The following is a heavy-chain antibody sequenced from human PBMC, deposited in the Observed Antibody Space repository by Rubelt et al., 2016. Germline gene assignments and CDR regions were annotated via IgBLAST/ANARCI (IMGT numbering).Heavy chain of an antibody. J-gene: IGHJ4*02. CDR1: GFTFSSYA. V-gene: IGHV4-38-2*01. CDR2: IYHSGST. CDR3: ARARVEQWLVKGYFDY. D-gene: IGHD6-19*01. Sequence: VRLLESGGGLVQPGGSLRLSCAASGFTFSSYAMSWVRQAPGKGLEWIGSIYHSGSTYYNPSLKSRVTISVDTSKNQFSLKLSSVTAADTAVYYCARARVEQWLVKGYFDYWGQGTLVTVSS.